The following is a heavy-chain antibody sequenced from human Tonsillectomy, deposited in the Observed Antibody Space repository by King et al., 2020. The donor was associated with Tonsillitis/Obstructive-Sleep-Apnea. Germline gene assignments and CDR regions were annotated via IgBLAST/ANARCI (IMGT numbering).Heavy chain of an antibody. CDR1: GFTFGDYT. D-gene: IGHD5-12*01. CDR3: MRGGGPTKGAFDI. J-gene: IGHJ3*02. CDR2: IRTKAYGGTT. Sequence: VQLVESGGGLAQPGRSLRLSCTASGFTFGDYTVNWLRQAPGKGLEWVGFIRTKAYGGTTEYAAPVKGRFTISRDDSKSIAYLQMNSLKSEDTAVYYCMRGGGPTKGAFDIWGQGTMVTVSS. V-gene: IGHV3-49*03.